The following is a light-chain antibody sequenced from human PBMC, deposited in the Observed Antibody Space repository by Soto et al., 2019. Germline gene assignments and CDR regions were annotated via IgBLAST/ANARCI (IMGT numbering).Light chain of an antibody. CDR1: QSISPSY. J-gene: IGKJ1*01. Sequence: EIVLTQSPGTLSLSPGERATLSCRASQSISPSYLTWYQHKPGQAPRLLIYGASSRATGIPDRFSGSGSGRDFTLTISRLEPEDVALYYCQHYGPSWTFGQGTKVEIK. CDR2: GAS. CDR3: QHYGPSWT. V-gene: IGKV3-20*01.